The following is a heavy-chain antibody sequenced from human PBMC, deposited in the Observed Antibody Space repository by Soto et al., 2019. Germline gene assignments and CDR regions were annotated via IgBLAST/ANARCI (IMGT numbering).Heavy chain of an antibody. V-gene: IGHV3-72*01. CDR1: GFTLSDHY. CDR2: TRNKANSYTT. CDR3: ARSITMVRGVTYYYYYGMDV. J-gene: IGHJ6*02. D-gene: IGHD3-10*01. Sequence: GGSLSLSCAASGFTLSDHYMDWVRQAPGKGLEWVGRTRNKANSYTTEYAASVKGRFTISRDDSKNSLYLQMNSLKTEDTAVYYCARSITMVRGVTYYYYYGMDVWGQGTTVTVSS.